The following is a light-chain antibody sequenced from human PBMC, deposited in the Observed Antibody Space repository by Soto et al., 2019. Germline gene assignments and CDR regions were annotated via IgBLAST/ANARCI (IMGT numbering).Light chain of an antibody. CDR2: SGV. J-gene: IGKJ1*01. Sequence: ELVLPQSPAILSVSPGERAALSCRASQSISTNLAWYQQKPGQAPRLIRYSGVTWASGIPPRFSGSGSGTEFTLTISSLQSEDFAVYYCQQYNNWPRTFGQGTKVDI. V-gene: IGKV3-15*01. CDR3: QQYNNWPRT. CDR1: QSISTN.